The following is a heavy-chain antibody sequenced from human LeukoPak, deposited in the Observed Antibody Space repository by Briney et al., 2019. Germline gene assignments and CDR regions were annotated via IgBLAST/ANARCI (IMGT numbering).Heavy chain of an antibody. CDR1: GGSVSSYY. Sequence: PSETLSLTCTVSGGSVSSYYWSWIRQPPGKGLEWIGYIYYSRSTNYNPSLRSRVTISVDTSKNQFSLKLISVTAADTAVYYCARSSGSGSYFDYWGQGTLVTASS. V-gene: IGHV4-59*08. CDR3: ARSSGSGSYFDY. D-gene: IGHD3-10*01. J-gene: IGHJ4*02. CDR2: IYYSRST.